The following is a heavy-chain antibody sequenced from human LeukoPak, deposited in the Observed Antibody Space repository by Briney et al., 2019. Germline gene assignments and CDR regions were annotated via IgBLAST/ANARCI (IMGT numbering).Heavy chain of an antibody. CDR1: GGSFGGYY. Sequence: SETLSLTCAVYGGSFGGYYWSWIRQPPGKGLEWIGEINHSGSTNYNPSLKSRVTISVDTSKNQFSLKLSSVTAADTAVYYCARDLGDIVVVPAAIRVPKAAEYYGMDVWGQGTTVTVSS. D-gene: IGHD2-2*02. CDR2: INHSGST. V-gene: IGHV4-34*01. CDR3: ARDLGDIVVVPAAIRVPKAAEYYGMDV. J-gene: IGHJ6*02.